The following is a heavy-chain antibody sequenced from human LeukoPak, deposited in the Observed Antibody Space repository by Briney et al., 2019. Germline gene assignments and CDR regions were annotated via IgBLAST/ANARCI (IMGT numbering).Heavy chain of an antibody. J-gene: IGHJ6*02. CDR2: INSDGSST. CDR3: ARDQAMVRGVKGPGMDV. CDR1: GFTFSSYW. D-gene: IGHD3-10*01. Sequence: GGSLRLSCAASGFTFSSYWMHWVRQAPGKGLVWVSRINSDGSSTSYADSVKGRFTISRDNAKNTLYLQMNSLRAEDTAVYYCARDQAMVRGVKGPGMDVWGQGTTVTVSS. V-gene: IGHV3-74*01.